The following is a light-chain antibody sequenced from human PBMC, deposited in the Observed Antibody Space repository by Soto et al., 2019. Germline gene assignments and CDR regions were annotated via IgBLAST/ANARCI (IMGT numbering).Light chain of an antibody. Sequence: DIQMTQSPSSLSASVGNRVTITCQASQDIATYLNWYQQKPGKAPNLLIYDASNLETGVPSRFSGGGSRTPFTFTISNLQPEDIATYYCQQYDNLTPKWKFGPGTKADI. CDR2: DAS. CDR1: QDIATY. V-gene: IGKV1-33*01. CDR3: QQYDNLTPKWK. J-gene: IGKJ1*01.